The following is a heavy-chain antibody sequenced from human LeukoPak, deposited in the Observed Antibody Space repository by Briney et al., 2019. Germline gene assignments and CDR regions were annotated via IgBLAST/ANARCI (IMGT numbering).Heavy chain of an antibody. J-gene: IGHJ4*02. Sequence: PWGSLTLSCAASGFTFSNFDMHWVRQAPGKGLEWVAFISYDGSIKYYAYSVKVRFTISRDNSKNTLYLQMNSLTAEATSVYYCARENGSGDRLDYWGQGTMVTVCS. CDR3: ARENGSGDRLDY. CDR2: ISYDGSIK. D-gene: IGHD2-15*01. V-gene: IGHV3-30-3*01. CDR1: GFTFSNFD.